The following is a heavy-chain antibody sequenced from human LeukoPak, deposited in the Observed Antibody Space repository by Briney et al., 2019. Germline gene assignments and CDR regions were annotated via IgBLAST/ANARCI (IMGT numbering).Heavy chain of an antibody. CDR3: AKYPGEYSSGWYGY. J-gene: IGHJ4*02. V-gene: IGHV3-23*01. D-gene: IGHD6-19*01. CDR2: ISGSGDST. Sequence: GGSLRLSCAASGFTFSSYGMSWARQAPGKGLEWVSSISGSGDSTYYADSVKGRFTISRDNSKNTLYLQMNSLRAEDTAVYYCAKYPGEYSSGWYGYWGQGTLVTVSS. CDR1: GFTFSSYG.